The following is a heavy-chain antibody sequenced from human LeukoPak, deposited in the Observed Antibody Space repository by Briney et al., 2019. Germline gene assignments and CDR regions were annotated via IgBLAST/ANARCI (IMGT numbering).Heavy chain of an antibody. CDR3: ASPRRNEDY. CDR1: GYSISSGYY. Sequence: SETLSLTCAVSGYSISSGYYWGWIRQPPERGLEWIGSSYHSGSTYYNPSLKSRVTISVDTSNNQFSLKLRSVTTADTAVYYCASPRRNEDYWGQGTLVTVSS. CDR2: SYHSGST. V-gene: IGHV4-38-2*01. J-gene: IGHJ4*02.